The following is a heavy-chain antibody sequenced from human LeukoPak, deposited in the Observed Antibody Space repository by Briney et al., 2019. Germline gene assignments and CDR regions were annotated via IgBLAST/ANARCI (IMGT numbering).Heavy chain of an antibody. J-gene: IGHJ6*02. Sequence: SETLPLTCTVSGGSISSYYWSWIRQPAGKGLEWIGRIYTSGSTNYNPSLKSRVTMSVDTSKNQFSLKLSSVTAADTAVYYCARGNCGGDCYRYYYYGMDVWGQGTTVTVSS. D-gene: IGHD2-21*02. CDR2: IYTSGST. V-gene: IGHV4-4*07. CDR1: GGSISSYY. CDR3: ARGNCGGDCYRYYYYGMDV.